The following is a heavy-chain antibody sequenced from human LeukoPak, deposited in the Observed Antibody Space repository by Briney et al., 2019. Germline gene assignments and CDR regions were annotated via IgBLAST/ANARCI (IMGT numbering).Heavy chain of an antibody. V-gene: IGHV1-18*01. Sequence: ASVKVSCKASGYTFTSYGISWVRQAPGQGLEWMGWISAYNGNTNYAQKLQGRVTMTTDTSTSTAYMELRSLRSDDTAVYYCARVVGATLKDSFDYWGRGTLVTVSS. D-gene: IGHD1-26*01. CDR1: GYTFTSYG. J-gene: IGHJ4*02. CDR2: ISAYNGNT. CDR3: ARVVGATLKDSFDY.